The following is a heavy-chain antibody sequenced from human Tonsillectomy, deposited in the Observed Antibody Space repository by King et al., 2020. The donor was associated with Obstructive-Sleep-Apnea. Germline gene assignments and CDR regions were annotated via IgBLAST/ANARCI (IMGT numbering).Heavy chain of an antibody. J-gene: IGHJ4*02. D-gene: IGHD2-2*01. Sequence: QLQESGPGLVKPSETLSLTCTVSGGSISSYYWSWIRQPPGKGLEWIGYIYYSGSTNYNPSLKSRVTISVDTSKNQFSLKLSSVTAADTAVYYCARYQLTFPFDYWGQGTLVTVSS. V-gene: IGHV4-59*08. CDR2: IYYSGST. CDR1: GGSISSYY. CDR3: ARYQLTFPFDY.